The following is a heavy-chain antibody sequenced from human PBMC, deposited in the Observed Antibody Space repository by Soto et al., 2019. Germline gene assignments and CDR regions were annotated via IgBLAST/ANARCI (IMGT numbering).Heavy chain of an antibody. CDR3: ARGMTTVTTDNFDY. CDR1: VYIFTSYY. D-gene: IGHD4-17*01. J-gene: IGHJ4*02. Sequence: ASVKVSCKASVYIFTSYYIHWVRQDPGQGLEWMGWINPFDGSRMFAQSFQGRVTMTRDTSTSTVYMEVSSLRSEDTAVYYCARGMTTVTTDNFDYWGQGTLVTVS. CDR2: INPFDGSR. V-gene: IGHV1-46*01.